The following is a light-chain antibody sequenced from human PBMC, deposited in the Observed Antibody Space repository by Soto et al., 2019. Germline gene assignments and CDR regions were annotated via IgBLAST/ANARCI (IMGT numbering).Light chain of an antibody. Sequence: DIQMTQSPSSLSASVGDRVTITCRASQTIVKYLNWYQQRPGKAPKLLIYSASSLQSGVPSRFSGSGSGTDFTLTISSLQFGDFATYYCQQSYNTPTFGQGTKLEIK. CDR3: QQSYNTPT. J-gene: IGKJ2*01. CDR2: SAS. V-gene: IGKV1-39*01. CDR1: QTIVKY.